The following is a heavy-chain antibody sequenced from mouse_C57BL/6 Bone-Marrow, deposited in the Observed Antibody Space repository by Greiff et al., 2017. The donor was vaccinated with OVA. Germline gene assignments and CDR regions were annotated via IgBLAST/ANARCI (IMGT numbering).Heavy chain of an antibody. CDR3: DSNIREYSGFDY. J-gene: IGHJ4*01. CDR1: GFNITDYY. D-gene: IGHD2-2*01. CDR2: IDPEDGET. V-gene: IGHV14-2*01. Sequence: VQLQQSGAELVKPGASVKLSCTASGFNITDYYMHWVKQRNEQGLEWIGRIDPEDGETKYDPKFQGKATITADTSSNTAYLQLSSLTSADTAVYYCDSNIREYSGFDYWGQGTSVTVSS.